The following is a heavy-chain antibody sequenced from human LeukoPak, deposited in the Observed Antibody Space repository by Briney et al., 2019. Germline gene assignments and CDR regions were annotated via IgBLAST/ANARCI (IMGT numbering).Heavy chain of an antibody. Sequence: SETLSLTCAVYGVSFSGYYRNWIRQPPGKGLEWIGEINHSGSTNYIPSLKSRVTISVDTSKKQFSQKLSSVPAADTAVYYCAGGSKMLGYNWFDPWGQGTLVTVSS. CDR2: INHSGST. CDR3: AGGSKMLGYNWFDP. V-gene: IGHV4-34*01. J-gene: IGHJ5*02. CDR1: GVSFSGYY. D-gene: IGHD1-26*01.